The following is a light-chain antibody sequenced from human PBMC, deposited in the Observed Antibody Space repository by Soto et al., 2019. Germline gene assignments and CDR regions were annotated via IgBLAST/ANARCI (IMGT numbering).Light chain of an antibody. CDR3: QEYDNWLTWT. Sequence: EIVMTQSPVTLSVSPGERATLSCRASQSVNRNLAWYQQKPGQAPRVLMYGASTRATGIPARFSGSGSGTEFTLTISSLQPEDFAVYYCQEYDNWLTWTFGQGTKVDIK. CDR2: GAS. CDR1: QSVNRN. J-gene: IGKJ1*01. V-gene: IGKV3D-15*01.